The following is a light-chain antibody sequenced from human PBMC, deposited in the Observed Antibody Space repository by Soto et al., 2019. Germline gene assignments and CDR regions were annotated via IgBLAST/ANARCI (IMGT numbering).Light chain of an antibody. CDR3: QSYDSSLSGSV. CDR2: GNS. CDR1: SSNIGAGYD. V-gene: IGLV1-40*01. Sequence: QPVLTQPPSVSGAPGQRVTISCTGSSSNIGAGYDVHGYQQLPGTAPKLLIYGNSNRPSGVPDRFSGSKSGTSASLAITGLQAEDEADYYCQSYDSSLSGSVFGGGTKLTAL. J-gene: IGLJ2*01.